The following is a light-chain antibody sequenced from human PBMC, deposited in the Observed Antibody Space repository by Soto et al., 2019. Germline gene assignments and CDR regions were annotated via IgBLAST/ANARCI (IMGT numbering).Light chain of an antibody. CDR1: QGIRND. J-gene: IGKJ4*01. Sequence: DVRMSQSPATLSASVGDRVTITCRASQGIRNDLGWYQQKPGKAPKRLIYATSSLQSGVPSRFSGSGSGTDFTLTISSLQPEDFATYYCLHHNSYPLTFGGGTKVDIK. CDR2: ATS. V-gene: IGKV1-17*01. CDR3: LHHNSYPLT.